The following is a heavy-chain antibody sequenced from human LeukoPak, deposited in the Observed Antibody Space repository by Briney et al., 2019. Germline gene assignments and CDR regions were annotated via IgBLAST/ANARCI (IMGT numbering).Heavy chain of an antibody. Sequence: ASVKVSCKASGYTFIGYFIHWVRQAPGQGLEWMGWINPYSGGTNYAQTLQGRVTMTRDTSISTAYMELIALRSDDTAVYYCARDRTLISDAFDIWGQGTMVTVSS. CDR1: GYTFIGYF. D-gene: IGHD1/OR15-1a*01. CDR2: INPYSGGT. CDR3: ARDRTLISDAFDI. V-gene: IGHV1-2*02. J-gene: IGHJ3*02.